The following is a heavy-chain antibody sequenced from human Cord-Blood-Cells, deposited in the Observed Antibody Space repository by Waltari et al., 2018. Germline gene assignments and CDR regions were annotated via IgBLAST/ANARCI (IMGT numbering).Heavy chain of an antibody. CDR2: IYYSGST. D-gene: IGHD1-26*01. J-gene: IGHJ4*02. CDR1: GGSISSCY. CDR3: ARASEGIVGAFDY. V-gene: IGHV4-59*01. Sequence: QVQLQESGPGLVKPSETLSLTCTVPGGSISSCYWRWIRQPPGKGLEWIGYIYYSGSTNYNPSLKSRVTISVDTSKNQFSLKLSSGTAADTAVYYCARASEGIVGAFDYWGQGTLVTVSS.